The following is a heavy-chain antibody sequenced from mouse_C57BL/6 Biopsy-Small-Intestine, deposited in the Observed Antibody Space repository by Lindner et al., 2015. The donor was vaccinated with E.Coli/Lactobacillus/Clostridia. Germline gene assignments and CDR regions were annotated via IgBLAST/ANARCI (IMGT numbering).Heavy chain of an antibody. CDR1: GYTFTDYN. D-gene: IGHD4-1*01. V-gene: IGHV1-18*01. Sequence: VQLQESGPELVKPGASVKIPCKASGYTFTDYNMDWVKQSQGKSLEWIGDINPNNGGTIYNQKFKGKATLTVDKSSSTAYMELRSLTSEDTAVYYCARKVLGYYFDYWGQGTTLTVSS. CDR3: ARKVLGYYFDY. CDR2: INPNNGGT. J-gene: IGHJ2*01.